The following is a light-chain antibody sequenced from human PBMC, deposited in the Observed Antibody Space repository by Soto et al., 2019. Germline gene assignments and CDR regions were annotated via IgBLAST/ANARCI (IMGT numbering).Light chain of an antibody. CDR2: DVS. V-gene: IGLV2-14*01. CDR3: SSYTSTTSSTV. CDR1: SSDVGGNKY. Sequence: QSALTQPASVSGSPGQSITISCTGTSSDVGGNKYVSWYQQHPGKPPKLIIYDVSNRASGVSDRFSGSKSGNTASLTISGLQAEDEADYYCSSYTSTTSSTVFGPGTKGPS. J-gene: IGLJ1*01.